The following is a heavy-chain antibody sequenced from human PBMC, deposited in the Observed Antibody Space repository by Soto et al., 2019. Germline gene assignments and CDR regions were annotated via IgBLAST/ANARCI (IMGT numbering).Heavy chain of an antibody. D-gene: IGHD2-21*02. CDR1: GYTFTIYV. CDR2: INAGNGNT. V-gene: IGHV1-3*01. J-gene: IGHJ4*02. Sequence: VSVKVSCKASGYTFTIYVMHWVRKAPGQRLEWMGWINAGNGNTKYSQKFQGRVTITRDTSASTAYMELSSLRSEDTAVYYCARAWVVVTAPDYWGQGTLVTSPQ. CDR3: ARAWVVVTAPDY.